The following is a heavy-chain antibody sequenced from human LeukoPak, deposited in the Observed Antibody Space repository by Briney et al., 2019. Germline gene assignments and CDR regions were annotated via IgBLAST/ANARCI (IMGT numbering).Heavy chain of an antibody. J-gene: IGHJ5*02. CDR2: IYYSGST. D-gene: IGHD3-10*01. CDR1: GGSISSSSYY. V-gene: IGHV4-39*01. Sequence: PSETLSLTCTVSGGSISSSSYYWGWIRQPPGKGLEWIGSIYYSGSTYYNSSLKSRVTISADSSKNQFPLKLSSVTAADTAVYYCARRGLILEGVRGVIINSWFDPWGQGTLVTVSS. CDR3: ARRGLILEGVRGVIINSWFDP.